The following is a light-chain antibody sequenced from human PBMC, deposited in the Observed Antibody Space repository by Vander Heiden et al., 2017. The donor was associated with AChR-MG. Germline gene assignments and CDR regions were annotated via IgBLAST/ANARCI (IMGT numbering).Light chain of an antibody. CDR1: QGISSY. V-gene: IGKV1-8*01. Sequence: AIRITQSPSSLSASTGDRVTITCRASQGISSYLAWYQQKPGKAPKLLIYAASTLQSGVPSRFSGSGSGTDFTLTISCLQSEDFETYYCQQDDSYPRTFGQGTKVEIK. CDR3: QQDDSYPRT. J-gene: IGKJ1*01. CDR2: AAS.